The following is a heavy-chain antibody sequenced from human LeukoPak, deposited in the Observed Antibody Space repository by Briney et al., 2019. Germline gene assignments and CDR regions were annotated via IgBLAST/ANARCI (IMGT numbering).Heavy chain of an antibody. D-gene: IGHD3-22*01. CDR3: AKEADYYDSSGYYSFDY. CDR2: ISGSGGST. J-gene: IGHJ4*02. Sequence: GGSLKLSCAASGFTFSSYAMSWVRQDPGQGLEWVSAISGSGGSTYYPDSVKGRFTISRDNSKNTLYLKMNSLRAEDTAVYYCAKEADYYDSSGYYSFDYWGQGTLVTVSS. CDR1: GFTFSSYA. V-gene: IGHV3-23*01.